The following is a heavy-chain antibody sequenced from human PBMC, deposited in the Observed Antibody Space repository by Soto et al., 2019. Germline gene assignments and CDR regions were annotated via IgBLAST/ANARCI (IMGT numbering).Heavy chain of an antibody. V-gene: IGHV3-30*14. CDR1: GFSFTKHA. CDR2: VSYDQTNK. D-gene: IGHD2-15*01. J-gene: IGHJ1*01. CDR3: AIQRSQGGLTEFHH. Sequence: QVQLVESGGGVVQPGGSLRLSCVGSGFSFTKHALHWVRQAPGKGLEWVAVVSYDQTNKYYSDSVRFSISRDNAKSTLYLQMNSLIPEDTAVYYCAIQRSQGGLTEFHHWGQGTPVIVS.